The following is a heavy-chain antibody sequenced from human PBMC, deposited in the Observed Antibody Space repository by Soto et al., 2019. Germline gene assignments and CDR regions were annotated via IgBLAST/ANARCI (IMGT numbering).Heavy chain of an antibody. CDR1: GFTFSSYG. CDR3: AKSPGGYYSFDI. Sequence: GGSLRLSCAASGFTFSSYGMHWVRQAPGKGLEWVAVISYDGSNKYYADSVKGRFTISRDNSKNTLYLQMNSLRAEDTAVYYCAKSPGGYYSFDIWGQGTMVTV. CDR2: ISYDGSNK. D-gene: IGHD3-3*01. V-gene: IGHV3-30*18. J-gene: IGHJ3*02.